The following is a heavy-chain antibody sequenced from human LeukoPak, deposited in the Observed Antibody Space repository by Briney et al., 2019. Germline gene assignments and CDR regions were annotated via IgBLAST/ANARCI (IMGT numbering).Heavy chain of an antibody. V-gene: IGHV3-15*01. D-gene: IGHD2-2*01. Sequence: GGSLRLSCAASGFTFSNAWMSWVRQAPGKGLEWVGRIKSKTDGGTTDYAAPVKGRFTISRDDSKNTLYLQMNSLKTEDTAVYYCTTLSDIVVVQLEMDVWGKGTTVTVSS. CDR2: IKSKTDGGTT. CDR3: TTLSDIVVVQLEMDV. CDR1: GFTFSNAW. J-gene: IGHJ6*04.